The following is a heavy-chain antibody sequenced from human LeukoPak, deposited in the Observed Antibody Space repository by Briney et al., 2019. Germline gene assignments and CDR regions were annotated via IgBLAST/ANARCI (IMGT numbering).Heavy chain of an antibody. CDR1: GGTFSSYA. CDR3: ARLKGLYSYGHFDY. Sequence: GASVKVSCKASGGTFSSYAISWVRQAPGQGLEWMGRTIPILGIANYAQKFQGRVTITADKSTSTAYMELSSLRSEDTAVYYCARLKGLYSYGHFDYWGQGTLVTVSS. V-gene: IGHV1-69*04. D-gene: IGHD5-18*01. CDR2: TIPILGIA. J-gene: IGHJ4*02.